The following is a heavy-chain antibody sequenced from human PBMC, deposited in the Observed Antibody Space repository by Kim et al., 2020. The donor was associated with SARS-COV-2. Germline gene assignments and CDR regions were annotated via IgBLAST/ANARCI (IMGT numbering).Heavy chain of an antibody. CDR2: IIPIFGTA. V-gene: IGHV1-69*13. CDR3: ARVGGDWLLSAAFDI. D-gene: IGHD3-9*01. Sequence: SVKVSCKASGGTFSSYAISWVRQAPGQGLEWMGGIIPIFGTANYAQKFQGRVTITADESTSTAYMELSSLRSEDTAMYYCARVGGDWLLSAAFDIWGQGTMVTVSS. CDR1: GGTFSSYA. J-gene: IGHJ3*02.